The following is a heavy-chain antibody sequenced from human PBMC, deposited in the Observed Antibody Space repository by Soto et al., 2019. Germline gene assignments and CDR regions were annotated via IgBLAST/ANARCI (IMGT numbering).Heavy chain of an antibody. Sequence: SETLSLTCGVSGGSIRDYFWTWIRQSPGRGLEWIGYISSSGTVKYNSSLKSRVTISLDRSRNQFSLKLSSVTAADTAVYFCARDRKLELPGNYYYYGMDVWGQGTTVTVSS. CDR2: ISSSGTV. D-gene: IGHD1-7*01. J-gene: IGHJ6*02. CDR3: ARDRKLELPGNYYYYGMDV. V-gene: IGHV4-59*01. CDR1: GGSIRDYF.